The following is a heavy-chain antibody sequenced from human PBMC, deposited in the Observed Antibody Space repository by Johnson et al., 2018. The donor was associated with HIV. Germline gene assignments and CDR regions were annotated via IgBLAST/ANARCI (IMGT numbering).Heavy chain of an antibody. J-gene: IGHJ3*02. CDR3: ARERSGWYGDAFDI. V-gene: IGHV3-30*04. CDR2: ISYDGSIK. Sequence: QVRLVESGGGVVQPGRSLRLSCGASGFTFNSYAIHWVRQAPGKGLEWVGVISYDGSIKYYADSVKGRFTISRDNSKNTLYLQMNSLTTEDTAVYYCARERSGWYGDAFDIWGQGTMVTVSS. CDR1: GFTFNSYA. D-gene: IGHD6-19*01.